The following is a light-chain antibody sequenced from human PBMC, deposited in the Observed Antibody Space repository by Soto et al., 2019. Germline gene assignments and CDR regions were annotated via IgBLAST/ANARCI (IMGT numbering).Light chain of an antibody. CDR1: QDIRNY. J-gene: IGKJ4*01. CDR2: DAT. V-gene: IGKV1-33*01. Sequence: DIQMTQSPSSLSASVGDRVTITCQASQDIRNYLSWYQQKPGKAPKLLIYDATNLESGVPSGFSVSGYGTHFSFTINSLQPEDIATYYCQQHHDIPLTFGGGTKVEI. CDR3: QQHHDIPLT.